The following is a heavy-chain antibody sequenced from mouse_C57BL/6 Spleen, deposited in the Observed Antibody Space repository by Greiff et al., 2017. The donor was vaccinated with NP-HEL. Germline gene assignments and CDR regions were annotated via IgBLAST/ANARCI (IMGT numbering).Heavy chain of an antibody. D-gene: IGHD6-1*01. J-gene: IGHJ4*01. CDR3: ARGVGLAGGMDY. CDR2: ISNLAYSI. V-gene: IGHV5-15*01. CDR1: GFTFSDYG. Sequence: EVQGVESGGGLVQPGGSLKLSCAASGFTFSDYGLAWVRQAPRKGPEWVAFISNLAYSIYYADTVTGRFTISRENAKNTLYLEMSSLRSEDTAMYYCARGVGLAGGMDYWGQGTSVTVSS.